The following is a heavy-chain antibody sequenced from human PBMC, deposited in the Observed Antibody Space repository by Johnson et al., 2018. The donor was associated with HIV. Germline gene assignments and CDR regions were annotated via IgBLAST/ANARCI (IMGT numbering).Heavy chain of an antibody. V-gene: IGHV3-30*02. CDR1: GFTFSRYA. CDR3: ARDDTWGDAFDI. CDR2: IRYDGGDK. Sequence: QMQLVESGGGLVQPGGSLRLSCAASGFTFSRYAMHWVRQAPGKGLEWVAFIRYDGGDKYYVDSVKGRFTIYRDNAKNSLYLQMNSLRAEDTAVYYCARDDTWGDAFDIWGQGTMVTVSS. J-gene: IGHJ3*02. D-gene: IGHD1-26*01.